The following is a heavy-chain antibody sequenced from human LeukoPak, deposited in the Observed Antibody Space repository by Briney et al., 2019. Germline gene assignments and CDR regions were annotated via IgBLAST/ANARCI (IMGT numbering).Heavy chain of an antibody. Sequence: KTWGALRLSCAASGFTFSSYSMNWVRQAPGKGLEWVSSISSSDTYIYHADSVKGRFTISRDNAKNSLYLQMNSLRVEDTAVYYCARDPSGSSRWVRFDYWGQGTLVAVSS. CDR3: ARDPSGSSRWVRFDY. V-gene: IGHV3-21*01. CDR2: ISSSDTYI. D-gene: IGHD1-1*01. J-gene: IGHJ4*02. CDR1: GFTFSSYS.